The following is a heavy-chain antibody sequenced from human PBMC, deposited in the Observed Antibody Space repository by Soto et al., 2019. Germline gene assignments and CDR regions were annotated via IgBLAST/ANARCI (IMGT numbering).Heavy chain of an antibody. CDR1: GGSISGSY. J-gene: IGHJ4*02. Sequence: QVQLQESGPGLVKPSETLSLTCSGSGGSISGSYWSWVRQSPVKGWEWLGYAYYTGSTNYSPSLRSRVSISVDTSKNEFSLRLSSVTAADTAVYFCARSVAVPGAHIDYWGQGTQVTVSS. D-gene: IGHD6-19*01. CDR3: ARSVAVPGAHIDY. V-gene: IGHV4-59*01. CDR2: AYYTGST.